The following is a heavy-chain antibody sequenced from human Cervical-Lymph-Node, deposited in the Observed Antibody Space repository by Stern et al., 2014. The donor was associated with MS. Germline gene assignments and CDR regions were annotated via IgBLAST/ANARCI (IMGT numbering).Heavy chain of an antibody. Sequence: QVQLVQSGAEVKKPGASVKVSCKASGYTFTDHYLHWVRQAPGQGLEWMGRIKPHTGGTNYAQKFQGRVTMARDTSVSTAYMEVTSLRSEGTAVFYCARGAMTTVLTLFNHFDFWGQGSLVTVSS. CDR2: IKPHTGGT. D-gene: IGHD4-23*01. V-gene: IGHV1-2*02. J-gene: IGHJ4*02. CDR3: ARGAMTTVLTLFNHFDF. CDR1: GYTFTDHY.